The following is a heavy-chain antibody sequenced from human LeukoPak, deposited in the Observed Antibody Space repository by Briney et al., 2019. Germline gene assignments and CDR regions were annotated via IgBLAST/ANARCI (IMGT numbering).Heavy chain of an antibody. Sequence: SETLSLTCTVSSGSISSSSYYWGWIRQPPGKGLEWIGSIYYSGSTYYNPSLKSRVTISVDTSKNQFSLKLSSVTAADTAVYYCATQGRGVVVVPAAIDYWGRGTLVTVSS. CDR2: IYYSGST. CDR3: ATQGRGVVVVPAAIDY. V-gene: IGHV4-39*01. J-gene: IGHJ4*02. D-gene: IGHD2-2*02. CDR1: SGSISSSSYY.